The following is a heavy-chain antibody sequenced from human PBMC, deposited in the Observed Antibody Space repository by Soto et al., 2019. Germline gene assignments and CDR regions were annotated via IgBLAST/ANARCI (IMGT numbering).Heavy chain of an antibody. Sequence: EVQLVESGGGLVQPGGSLRLSCEGSGFIFRSYWMYWVRQAPGKGLVWVSRISSDGRNTTYADSVKGRFTISRDNAKNTLYLQMNSLRVEDTAAYFCARKGGYSSGYSMDVWGQGTTVTVSS. CDR3: ARKGGYSSGYSMDV. J-gene: IGHJ6*02. CDR1: GFIFRSYW. D-gene: IGHD6-19*01. V-gene: IGHV3-74*01. CDR2: ISSDGRNT.